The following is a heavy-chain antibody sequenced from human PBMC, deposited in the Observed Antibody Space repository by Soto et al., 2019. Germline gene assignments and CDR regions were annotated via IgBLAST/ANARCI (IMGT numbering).Heavy chain of an antibody. CDR1: GNTFTYVY. D-gene: IGHD3-22*01. V-gene: IGHV1-45*02. CDR2: ITPFNGNT. CDR3: ASGRYDASGYFDY. Sequence: GASVKVSCKGPGNTFTYVYLHWVRQAPGQALEWMGWITPFNGNTKYAQKFQDRVTFTGDTSLNTAHMELSSLRSDDTAMFYCASGRYDASGYFDYWGQGTLVTVSS. J-gene: IGHJ4*02.